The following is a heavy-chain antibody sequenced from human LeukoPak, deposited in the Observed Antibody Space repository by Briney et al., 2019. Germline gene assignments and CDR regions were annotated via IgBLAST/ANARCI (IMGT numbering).Heavy chain of an antibody. J-gene: IGHJ4*02. CDR3: AKGLSGYSSGWYDLDY. V-gene: IGHV3-23*01. CDR1: GFTFSSYA. CDR2: ISGSGGST. Sequence: GGSLRLSCAASGFTFSSYAMSSVRQAPRKGLEWVSAISGSGGSTYYADSVKGRFTISRDNSKNTLYLQMKSLRAEDTAVYYCAKGLSGYSSGWYDLDYWGQGTLVTVSS. D-gene: IGHD6-19*01.